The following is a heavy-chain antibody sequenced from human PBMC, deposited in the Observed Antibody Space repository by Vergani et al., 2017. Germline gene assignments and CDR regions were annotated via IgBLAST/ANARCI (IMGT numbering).Heavy chain of an antibody. J-gene: IGHJ6*02. CDR3: AKGRSYDYVWGSYRYTNYGMDV. V-gene: IGHV3-9*01. Sequence: EVQLVESGGGLVQPGRSLRLSCAASGFTFDDYAIHWVRQAPGKGLEWVSGISWNSGSTGYADSVKGRFTISRDNAKNSLYLQMNSLRAEDTALYYCAKGRSYDYVWGSYRYTNYGMDVWGQGTTVTVSS. CDR1: GFTFDDYA. D-gene: IGHD3-16*02. CDR2: ISWNSGST.